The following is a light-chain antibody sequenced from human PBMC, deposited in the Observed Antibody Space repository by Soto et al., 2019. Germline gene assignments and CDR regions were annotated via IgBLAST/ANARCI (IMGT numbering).Light chain of an antibody. CDR2: GAS. CDR3: QQYGSSRNT. J-gene: IGKJ4*01. CDR1: QSVDSNY. Sequence: EIVLTQSPGTLSLSPGEGATLSCRASQSVDSNYLAWYQKKPGQAPRLLIYGASSRATGIPDRFSGSGSGTDFTLTINRLEPEDFAVYYCQQYGSSRNTFGGGTKVEIK. V-gene: IGKV3-20*01.